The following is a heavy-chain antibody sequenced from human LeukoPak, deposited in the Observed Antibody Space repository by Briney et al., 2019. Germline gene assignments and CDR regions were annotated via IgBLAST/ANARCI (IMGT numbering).Heavy chain of an antibody. CDR2: IIPILGIA. D-gene: IGHD2-2*01. J-gene: IGHJ4*02. CDR3: ARESEEYCSSTSCRAFDY. V-gene: IGHV1-69*04. CDR1: GGTFSSYT. Sequence: ASVKVSCKASGGTFSSYTISWVRQAPGQGLECIGRIIPILGIANYAQKFQGRVTITADKSTSTAYMELSSLRSEDTAVYYCARESEEYCSSTSCRAFDYWGQGTLVTVSS.